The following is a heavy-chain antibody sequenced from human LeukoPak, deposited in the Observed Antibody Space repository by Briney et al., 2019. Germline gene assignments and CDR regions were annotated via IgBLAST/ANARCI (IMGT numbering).Heavy chain of an antibody. CDR3: ARASSYYYMDV. V-gene: IGHV3-48*01. J-gene: IGHJ6*03. Sequence: PGGSLRLSCAASGFTFSSYSMNWVRQAPGKGLEWVSYISSSSSTIYYADSVKGRFTISRDNAKNSLYLQMNSLRAEDTAVYYCARASSYYYMDVWGKGTTVTVSS. CDR1: GFTFSSYS. CDR2: ISSSSSTI.